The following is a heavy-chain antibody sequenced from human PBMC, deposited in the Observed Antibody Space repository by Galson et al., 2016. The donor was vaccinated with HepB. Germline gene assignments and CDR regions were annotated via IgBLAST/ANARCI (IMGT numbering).Heavy chain of an antibody. D-gene: IGHD2-8*02. CDR2: INEGGGER. Sequence: SLRLSCAASGFTFSTYWMSWVRQAPGKGLECVANINEGGGERYYVGSVEGRFTIPRDNAKNLLYLQMNSLRAEDTAVYYCGRSGGPGTVDYWGQGTLVTVSS. J-gene: IGHJ4*02. CDR1: GFTFSTYW. CDR3: GRSGGPGTVDY. V-gene: IGHV3-7*03.